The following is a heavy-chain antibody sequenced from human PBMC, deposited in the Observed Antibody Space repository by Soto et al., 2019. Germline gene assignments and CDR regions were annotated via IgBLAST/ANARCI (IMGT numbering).Heavy chain of an antibody. D-gene: IGHD2-2*01. J-gene: IGHJ4*02. V-gene: IGHV4-39*01. Sequence: QLQLQESGPGLVKPSETLSLTCTVSGGSISSSSYYWGWIRQPPGKGLKRIGSIYYSGSTYYNSSLRSRVTITVDTSKNQISLKLSAVTAADKAVYCCASGSDRIVVTAASIDYWCQGTLVTVSS. CDR2: IYYSGST. CDR3: ASGSDRIVVTAASIDY. CDR1: GGSISSSSYY.